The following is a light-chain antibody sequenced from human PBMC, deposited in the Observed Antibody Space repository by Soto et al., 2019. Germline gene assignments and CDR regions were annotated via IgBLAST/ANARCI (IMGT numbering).Light chain of an antibody. CDR3: QHYNNWPPWT. CDR2: GAS. CDR1: QRVSSN. Sequence: EIVVTQSPATLSVSPGERATLSCRASQRVSSNLAWYQQKPGQATRLLIYGASTRATGIPARFIGSGSGTEFTLTISSLQSEDFAVYYCQHYNNWPPWTFGQGTKVDIK. J-gene: IGKJ1*01. V-gene: IGKV3-15*01.